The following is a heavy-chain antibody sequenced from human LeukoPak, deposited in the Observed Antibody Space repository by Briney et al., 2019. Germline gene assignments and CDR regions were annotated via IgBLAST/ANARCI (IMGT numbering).Heavy chain of an antibody. CDR3: ARDREYVTTGELEY. V-gene: IGHV1-69*13. CDR1: GLTFSSYA. J-gene: IGHJ4*02. CDR2: IIPIFGTA. D-gene: IGHD7-27*01. Sequence: GASVKVSCKASGLTFSSYAINWVRQAPGQGLEWMGGIIPIFGTATYAQKFQGRVTITADESTITVYMALSSLRSEDTAVYYCARDREYVTTGELEYWGQGTLVTVSS.